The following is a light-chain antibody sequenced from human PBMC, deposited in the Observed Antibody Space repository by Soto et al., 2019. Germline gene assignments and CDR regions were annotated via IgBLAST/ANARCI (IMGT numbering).Light chain of an antibody. V-gene: IGKV3-20*01. Sequence: EIVLTQSPGTLSLSPGESATLSCRASQTVGSDYLAWYQQRPGQAPRLLICGASSRATGIPDRFSGSGSGTDFTLTIGRLEPEDFAMYFCQQYRTSAQTFGQGTKVDIK. CDR3: QQYRTSAQT. CDR1: QTVGSDY. CDR2: GAS. J-gene: IGKJ1*01.